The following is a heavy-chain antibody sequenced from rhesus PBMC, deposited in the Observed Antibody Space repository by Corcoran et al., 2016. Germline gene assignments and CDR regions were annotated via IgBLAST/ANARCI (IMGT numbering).Heavy chain of an antibody. CDR2: ISGSGEGT. CDR3: ASTPYDNIWTGSSTYFDY. Sequence: QVQLQESGPGLVKPSETLSLTCAVSGGSISSNYWIWIRQPSGKGLEWLVRISGSGEGTAYNPSLTSRVTISTDTSKTQFSLKLSSVTTADTAVYYCASTPYDNIWTGSSTYFDYWGQGVLVTVSS. D-gene: IGHD3-3*01. V-gene: IGHV4-173*01. J-gene: IGHJ4*01. CDR1: GGSISSNY.